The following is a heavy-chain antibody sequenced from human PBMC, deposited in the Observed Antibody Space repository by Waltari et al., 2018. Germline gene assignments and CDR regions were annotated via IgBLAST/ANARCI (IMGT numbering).Heavy chain of an antibody. CDR1: GFIFSDHW. Sequence: EVHLVEYGGGLVQPGGYLLLSCAGSGFIFSDHWMDWVRHVPGKGLEWVANISPEGSQTFFLDSVKGRVTISRDNAKNSVFLQINDVRGEDTGLYYCSRTLDDWGQGTLVTVSS. J-gene: IGHJ4*02. V-gene: IGHV3-7*01. CDR2: ISPEGSQT. CDR3: SRTLDD.